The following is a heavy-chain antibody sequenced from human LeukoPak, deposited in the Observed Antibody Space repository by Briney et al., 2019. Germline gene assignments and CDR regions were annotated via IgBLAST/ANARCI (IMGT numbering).Heavy chain of an antibody. CDR1: GFTFSGYA. J-gene: IGHJ4*02. CDR3: AKLLAVTNSYYFNY. CDR2: ISGSGSGGST. V-gene: IGHV3-23*01. Sequence: GGSLRLSCAASGFTFSGYAMSWVRQAPGKGLEWVSTISGSGSGGSTYYADSVKSRFTISRDNFKDTLYLQMNSLRAEDTAVYYCAKLLAVTNSYYFNYWGQGTLVTVSS. D-gene: IGHD6-19*01.